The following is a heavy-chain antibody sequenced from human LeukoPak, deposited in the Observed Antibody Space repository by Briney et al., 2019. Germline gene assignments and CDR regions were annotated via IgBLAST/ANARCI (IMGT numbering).Heavy chain of an antibody. V-gene: IGHV3-23*01. CDR3: AKEQRIRHCSEGVCMEGYYFDY. CDR1: GFPFNMFA. Sequence: GGSLRLSCTGSGFPFNMFAMNWVRQAPGQGLEWVSGLSRGGGTTSYADSVKGRFTISRDASKGMVFLQMNDLRPDDTAVYYCAKEQRIRHCSEGVCMEGYYFDYWGQGSLVTVSS. J-gene: IGHJ4*02. D-gene: IGHD2-8*01. CDR2: LSRGGGTT.